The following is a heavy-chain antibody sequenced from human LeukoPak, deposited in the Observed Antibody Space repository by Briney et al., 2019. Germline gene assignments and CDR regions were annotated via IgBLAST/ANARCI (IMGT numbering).Heavy chain of an antibody. CDR3: ARDHGGTIDY. CDR2: IKSNSGGT. J-gene: IGHJ4*02. V-gene: IGHV1-2*02. Sequence: ASVKVSCEASGYSFIGYYMHWVRQAPGQGLEWMGWIKSNSGGTHYAQKFQGRVTMTRDTSITTAYMELSRLTSDDTAVYYCARDHGGTIDYWGQGTLVTVSS. CDR1: GYSFIGYY. D-gene: IGHD1-7*01.